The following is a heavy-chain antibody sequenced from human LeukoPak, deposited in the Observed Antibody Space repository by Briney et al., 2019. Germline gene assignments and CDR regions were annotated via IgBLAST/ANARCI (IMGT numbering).Heavy chain of an antibody. J-gene: IGHJ2*01. CDR2: ISGSGGST. CDR1: GFTFSSYA. V-gene: IGHV3-23*01. CDR3: AKDGGWMDPSVLYWYFDL. Sequence: GGSLRLSCAASGFTFSSYAMNWVRQAPGKGLEWVSAISGSGGSTYNTDSVRGRFTISRDNSKNTLYLQMNSLRAEDTAVYYCAKDGGWMDPSVLYWYFDLWGRGTLVTVSS. D-gene: IGHD3-16*01.